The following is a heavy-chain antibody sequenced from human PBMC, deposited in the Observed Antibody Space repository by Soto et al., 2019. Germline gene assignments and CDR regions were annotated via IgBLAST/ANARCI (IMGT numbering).Heavy chain of an antibody. V-gene: IGHV3-15*01. J-gene: IGHJ4*02. CDR3: STDASPTTGARLDY. CDR1: GFNFNEAY. Sequence: EVQLVESGGGLVEPGGSLRLSCAASGFNFNEAYMTWVRQAPGKGLEWVGRIKSNSHRGTIDYAAPVRGRFTISRDDSTTTLFLQMKSLTTEDTAVDYCSTDASPTTGARLDYWGQGTLVTVSS. D-gene: IGHD1-1*01. CDR2: IKSNSHRGTI.